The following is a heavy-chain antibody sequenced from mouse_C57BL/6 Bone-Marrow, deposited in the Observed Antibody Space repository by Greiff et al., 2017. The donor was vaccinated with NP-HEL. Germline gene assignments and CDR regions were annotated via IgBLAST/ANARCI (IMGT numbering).Heavy chain of an antibody. CDR2: INSDGGST. J-gene: IGHJ2*01. V-gene: IGHV5-2*01. D-gene: IGHD2-4*01. CDR3: ARRMITTGYYFDY. CDR1: EYEFPSHD. Sequence: EVKLMESGGGLVQPGESLKLSCESNEYEFPSHDMSWVRKTPEKRLELVAAINSDGGSTYYPDTMERRFIIARDNTKKTLYLQMSSLRSEDTALYYCARRMITTGYYFDYWGQGTTLTVSS.